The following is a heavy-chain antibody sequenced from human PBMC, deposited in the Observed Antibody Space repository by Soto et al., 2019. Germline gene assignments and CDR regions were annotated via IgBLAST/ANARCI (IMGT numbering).Heavy chain of an antibody. V-gene: IGHV3-21*01. CDR2: ISSSSSYI. CDR1: GFTFSSYS. CDR3: ARDGNWYFDL. J-gene: IGHJ2*01. Sequence: EVQLVESGGGLVKPGGSLRLSCAASGFTFSSYSMNWVRQATGKGLEWVSSISSSSSYIYYADSVKGRFTISRDNAKNSLYLQMNSLRAEDTAVYYCARDGNWYFDLWGRGTLVTVSS.